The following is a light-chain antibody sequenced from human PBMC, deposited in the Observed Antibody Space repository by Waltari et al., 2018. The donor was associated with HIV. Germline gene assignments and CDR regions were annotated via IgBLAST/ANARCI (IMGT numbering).Light chain of an antibody. CDR1: QSVATY. Sequence: EIMLTQSPATLSLSPGKKATLSCRASQSVATYLAWFQQRPGQPPRVLSYDAANRANGIPARFSGSGSGADFTLTISSLEPEEFGVYYCQQRNIPITFGQGTRLEI. J-gene: IGKJ5*01. CDR2: DAA. CDR3: QQRNIPIT. V-gene: IGKV3-11*01.